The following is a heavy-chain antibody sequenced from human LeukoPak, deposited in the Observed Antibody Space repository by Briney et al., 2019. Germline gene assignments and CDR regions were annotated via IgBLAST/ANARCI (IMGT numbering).Heavy chain of an antibody. V-gene: IGHV3-48*03. CDR2: ISSSGSTI. J-gene: IGHJ3*02. D-gene: IGHD3-22*01. CDR1: GFTFSSYE. Sequence: PGGSLRLSCAASGFTFSSYEMNWVRQAPGKGLEWVSYISSSGSTIYYADSVKGRFTISRDNAKNSLYLQMNSLRAEDTAVYYCARERPIPSSSGYYYGDAFDIWGQGTMVTVSS. CDR3: ARERPIPSSSGYYYGDAFDI.